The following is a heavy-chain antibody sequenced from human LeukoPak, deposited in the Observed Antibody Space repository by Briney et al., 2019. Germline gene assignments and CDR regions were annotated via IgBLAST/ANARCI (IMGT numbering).Heavy chain of an antibody. CDR3: ARQDTYYDILTGPSRFDP. V-gene: IGHV4-59*05. J-gene: IGHJ5*02. CDR2: IYYSGST. D-gene: IGHD3-9*01. CDR1: GGSISSYY. Sequence: SETLSLTCIVSGGSISSYYWSWIRQPAGKGLEWIGSIYYSGSTYYNPSLKSRVTISVDTSKNQFSLKLSSVTAADTAVYYCARQDTYYDILTGPSRFDPWGQGTLVTVSS.